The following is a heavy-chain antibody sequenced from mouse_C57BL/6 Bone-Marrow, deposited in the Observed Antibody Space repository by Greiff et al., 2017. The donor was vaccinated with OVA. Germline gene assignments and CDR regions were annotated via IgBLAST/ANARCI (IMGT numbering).Heavy chain of an antibody. Sequence: QVQLQQPGTELVKPGASVKLSCKASGYTFTSSWMHWVKQRPGQGLEWIGNINPSNGGTNYNEKFKRKATLTVDKSSSTAYMQLSSLTSEDSAVYYCARWLLPHWYFDVWGTGTTVTVSS. J-gene: IGHJ1*03. V-gene: IGHV1-53*01. CDR2: INPSNGGT. CDR3: ARWLLPHWYFDV. D-gene: IGHD2-3*01. CDR1: GYTFTSSW.